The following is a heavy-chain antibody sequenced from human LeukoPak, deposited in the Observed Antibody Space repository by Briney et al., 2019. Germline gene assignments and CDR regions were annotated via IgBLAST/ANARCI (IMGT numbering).Heavy chain of an antibody. CDR1: GYTFTSYG. V-gene: IGHV1-18*01. J-gene: IGHJ3*02. D-gene: IGHD3-22*01. CDR3: ARELYYYDSSGYYQYAFDI. CDR2: ISAYNGNT. Sequence: ASVKVSCKASGYTFTSYGISWVRQAPGQGLEWMGWISAYNGNTNYAQKLQGRVTMTTDTSTSTAYMELRSLRSDDTAVYYCARELYYYDSSGYYQYAFDIWGQGTMVTVSS.